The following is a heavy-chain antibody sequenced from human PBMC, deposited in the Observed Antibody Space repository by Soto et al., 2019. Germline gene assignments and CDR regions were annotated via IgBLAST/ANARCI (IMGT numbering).Heavy chain of an antibody. D-gene: IGHD6-13*01. CDR3: AKDQGSSWYEIDY. Sequence: EVQLLESGGGLVQPGGSLRLSCAASGFTFSTYAVPWVRQAPGKGLEWVAIIFGSGGSTYYADSVKGRFTISRDNSKNTLYLQMNIMRDEDTAVYYCAKDQGSSWYEIDYWGQGALVTVSS. V-gene: IGHV3-23*01. CDR2: IFGSGGST. J-gene: IGHJ4*02. CDR1: GFTFSTYA.